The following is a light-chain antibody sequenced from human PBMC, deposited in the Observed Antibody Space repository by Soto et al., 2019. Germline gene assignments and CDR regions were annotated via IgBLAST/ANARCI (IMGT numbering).Light chain of an antibody. Sequence: IVMTQSPSTLSGAPGEKATLSCRASQSVSNNLAWFQQKPGQVPSLLIYGASNRATGVSARFSGSGSGTEFTLTISSLQSEDFAVYYCQQYHYWWTFGQGTKVDIK. CDR1: QSVSNN. V-gene: IGKV3-15*01. CDR2: GAS. CDR3: QQYHYWWT. J-gene: IGKJ1*01.